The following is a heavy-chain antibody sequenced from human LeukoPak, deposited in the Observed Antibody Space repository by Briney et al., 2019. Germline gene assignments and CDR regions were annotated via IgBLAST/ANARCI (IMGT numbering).Heavy chain of an antibody. CDR3: ASLLTIWGLGAFDI. Sequence: PSETLSLTCTVSGGSISSYYWSWIRQPPGKGLEWIGYIYYSGSTNYNPSLKSRVAISVDTSKNQFSLKLSSVTAADTAVYYCASLLTIWGLGAFDIWGQGTMVTVSS. CDR1: GGSISSYY. V-gene: IGHV4-59*01. CDR2: IYYSGST. J-gene: IGHJ3*02. D-gene: IGHD3-3*01.